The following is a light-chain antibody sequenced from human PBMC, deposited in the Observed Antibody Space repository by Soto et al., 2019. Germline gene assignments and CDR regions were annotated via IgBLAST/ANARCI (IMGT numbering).Light chain of an antibody. J-gene: IGKJ5*01. CDR3: QQRSHWPPIT. CDR1: QSVSSY. V-gene: IGKV3-11*01. CDR2: DAS. Sequence: EIVLTQSPVTLSLSPGERATLSCRASQSVSSYLAWYQQKPGQAPRLLIYDASNRATGIPARFSGSGSGTDFTHTIDNLEPEDFAVYYCQQRSHWPPITFGQGTRLEIK.